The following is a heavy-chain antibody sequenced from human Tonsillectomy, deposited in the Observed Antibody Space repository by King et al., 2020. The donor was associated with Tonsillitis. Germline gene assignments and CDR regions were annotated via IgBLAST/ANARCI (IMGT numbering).Heavy chain of an antibody. J-gene: IGHJ4*02. V-gene: IGHV3-53*01. CDR1: GFTVSSNY. CDR3: ARGRGYSGYHFDY. Sequence: VQLVESGGGLIQPGGSLRLSCAASGFTVSSNYMSWVRQAPGKGLDCVSVLYSGGSTYYADSVKGRFTISRDNSNNTLYLQMNSLRAEDTAVYYCARGRGYSGYHFDYWGQGTLVTVSS. CDR2: LYSGGST. D-gene: IGHD5-12*01.